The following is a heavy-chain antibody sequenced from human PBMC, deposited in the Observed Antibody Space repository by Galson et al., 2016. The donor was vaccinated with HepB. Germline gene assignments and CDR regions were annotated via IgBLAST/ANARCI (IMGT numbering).Heavy chain of an antibody. CDR2: IRQDGRET. J-gene: IGHJ5*02. CDR1: GFPLSTYW. V-gene: IGHV3-7*02. D-gene: IGHD5-24*01. Sequence: SLRLSCAASGFPLSTYWMSWVRQAPGKGLEWVAIIRQDGRETYYVDSVKGRFTISRDNAKNSLYLQMNSLRVEDSAVYYCARYGYGRWLQFNHWGQGTLVTVSS. CDR3: ARYGYGRWLQFNH.